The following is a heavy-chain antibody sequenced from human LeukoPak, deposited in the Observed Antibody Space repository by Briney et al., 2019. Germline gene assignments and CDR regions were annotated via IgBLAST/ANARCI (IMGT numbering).Heavy chain of an antibody. D-gene: IGHD3-16*02. J-gene: IGHJ4*02. Sequence: ASVKVSCMASGYIFTSYRISGLRQAPGQGLAGMGLINSYNGNSNYAQRLQGRVTMTTDTSTSTDYLELRSLTSDDAAVYYGASDLRLGELSLYEYYFDYWGQGTLVTVAS. CDR1: GYIFTSYR. V-gene: IGHV1-18*04. CDR2: INSYNGNS. CDR3: ASDLRLGELSLYEYYFDY.